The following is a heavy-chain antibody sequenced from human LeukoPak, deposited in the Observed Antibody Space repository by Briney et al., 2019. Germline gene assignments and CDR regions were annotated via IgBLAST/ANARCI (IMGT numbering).Heavy chain of an antibody. V-gene: IGHV4-59*01. J-gene: IGHJ5*02. D-gene: IGHD4-23*01. CDR1: GGSISNYY. CDR2: IYYSGGT. Sequence: SETLSLTCTVSGGSISNYYWSWIRQPPGKGLEWIGYIYYSGGTNSNPSLNSRVTISVDMSNNQYSLKLSSVTAADTAVYYCARYGGGNSGPWFDHWGQGTLVTVSS. CDR3: ARYGGGNSGPWFDH.